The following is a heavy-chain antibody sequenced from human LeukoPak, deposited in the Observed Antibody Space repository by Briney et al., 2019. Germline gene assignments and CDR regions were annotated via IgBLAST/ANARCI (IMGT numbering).Heavy chain of an antibody. D-gene: IGHD3-22*01. Sequence: KPGGSLRLSCAASGFTFSSYSMNWVRQAPGKGLEGVSSISSSSSYIYYADSVKGRFTSSKDKAKNSLYVQMNSLRAEDTAVYYCARFADYYDSSGYYYRAFDIWGQGTMVTVSS. CDR2: ISSSSSYI. V-gene: IGHV3-21*01. J-gene: IGHJ3*02. CDR3: ARFADYYDSSGYYYRAFDI. CDR1: GFTFSSYS.